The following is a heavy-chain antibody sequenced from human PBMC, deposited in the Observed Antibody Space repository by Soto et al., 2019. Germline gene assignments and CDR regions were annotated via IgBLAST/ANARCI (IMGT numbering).Heavy chain of an antibody. J-gene: IGHJ4*02. D-gene: IGHD3-3*01. V-gene: IGHV3-23*01. CDR1: GFSFGSYA. Sequence: GGSLRLSCAASGFSFGSYALSWVRQAPGKGLEWVSTISGSDGKTFYADSVKGRFSISRDTSKSTLYLQMNSLRADDTAMYYCARWSYLDYWGQGTRVTVYS. CDR3: ARWSYLDY. CDR2: ISGSDGKT.